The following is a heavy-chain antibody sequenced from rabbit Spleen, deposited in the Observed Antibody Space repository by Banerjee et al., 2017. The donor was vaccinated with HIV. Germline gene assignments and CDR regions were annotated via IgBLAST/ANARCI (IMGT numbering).Heavy chain of an antibody. V-gene: IGHV1S45*01. D-gene: IGHD4-1*01. J-gene: IGHJ4*01. Sequence: QEQLVESGGGLVKPEGSLTLTCTASGFSFSNKAVMCWVRQAPGKGLEWIACINVVTGKAVYATWAKGRFTVSRTSSTTVTLQMTSLTAADTATYFCARDLAAIIGWNFALWGPGTLVTVS. CDR2: INVVTGKA. CDR3: ARDLAAIIGWNFAL. CDR1: GFSFSNKAV.